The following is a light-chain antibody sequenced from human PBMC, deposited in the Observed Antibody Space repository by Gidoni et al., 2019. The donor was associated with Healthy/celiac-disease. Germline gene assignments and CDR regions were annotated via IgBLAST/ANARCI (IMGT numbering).Light chain of an antibody. V-gene: IGKV3-20*01. CDR3: QQYGSSPRALT. J-gene: IGKJ4*01. CDR2: GAS. Sequence: DIVLTQSPGTLSLSPGERATLSCRASQSVSSSYLAWYQQKPGQAPRLLIYGASSRATGIPDRFSGSGSGTDFTLTISRLEPEDFAVYYCQQYGSSPRALTFGGGTKVEIK. CDR1: QSVSSSY.